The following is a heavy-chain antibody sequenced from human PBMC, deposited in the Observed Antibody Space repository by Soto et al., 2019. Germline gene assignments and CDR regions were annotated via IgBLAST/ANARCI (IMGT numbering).Heavy chain of an antibody. J-gene: IGHJ4*02. CDR3: ARVKSLAGRY. CDR2: IKQDGGDK. CDR1: GFTFSTYW. Sequence: EVQLVESGGGLVQPGGSLRLSCAASGFTFSTYWMSWVRQAPGKGLEWVANIKQDGGDKYYVDSVKGRFTISRDNAKNSLYLQMNGLRAEDTAVYYCARVKSLAGRYWGQGTLVTVSS. D-gene: IGHD2-15*01. V-gene: IGHV3-7*05.